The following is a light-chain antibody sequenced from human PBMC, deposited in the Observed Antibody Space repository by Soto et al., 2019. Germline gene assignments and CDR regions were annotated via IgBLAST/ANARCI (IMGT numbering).Light chain of an antibody. CDR1: QGIGST. V-gene: IGKV3-15*01. CDR3: QQRSNCIT. Sequence: IVMTQSPATLFVSPGERATLSCRGSQGIGSTLACYQQKPVQAPRLLIYAASTTAAIIPARFSCSGSGTDFPLTIICLESEDFAVYYCQQRSNCITFGQGTRLEIK. CDR2: AAS. J-gene: IGKJ5*01.